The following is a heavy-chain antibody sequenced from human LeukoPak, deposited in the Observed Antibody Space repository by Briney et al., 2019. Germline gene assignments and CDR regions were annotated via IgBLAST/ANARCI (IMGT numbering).Heavy chain of an antibody. CDR2: IIPIFGTA. CDR3: AGVPTYDFWSGYENYYYYGMDV. D-gene: IGHD3-3*01. Sequence: SVKVSCKASGGTFSSYAISWVRQAPGQGLEWMGGIIPIFGTANYAQKFQGRVTITADESTSTAYMELSSLRSEDTAVYYCAGVPTYDFWSGYENYYYYGMDVWGQATTVTVSS. V-gene: IGHV1-69*01. CDR1: GGTFSSYA. J-gene: IGHJ6*02.